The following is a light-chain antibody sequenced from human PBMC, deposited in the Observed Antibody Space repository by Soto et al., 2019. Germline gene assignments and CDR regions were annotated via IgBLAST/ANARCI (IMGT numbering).Light chain of an antibody. CDR2: DVS. CDR3: SSYTSSSTWV. CDR1: SSDVGGYNY. V-gene: IGLV2-14*01. Sequence: QSALTQPASVSGSPGQSITLSCTGTSSDVGGYNYVSWYQQHPGKAPKLMIYDVSNRPSGVSNRFSGSKSGNTASLTISGLQAEYEADYYCSSYTSSSTWVFGTGTKLTVL. J-gene: IGLJ1*01.